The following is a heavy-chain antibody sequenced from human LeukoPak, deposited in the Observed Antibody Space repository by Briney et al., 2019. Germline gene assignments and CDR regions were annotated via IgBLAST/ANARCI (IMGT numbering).Heavy chain of an antibody. V-gene: IGHV3-23*01. J-gene: IGHJ4*02. Sequence: PGGPLRLSCAASGFTFSTYAMNWVRQAPGKGLECVSAISGSGGNTYYADSVKGRFTISRDNSKNTLYLQINSLRAEDTAVYYCAKGSGSPYYFDYWGQGTLVTVSS. CDR2: ISGSGGNT. CDR1: GFTFSTYA. CDR3: AKGSGSPYYFDY. D-gene: IGHD1-26*01.